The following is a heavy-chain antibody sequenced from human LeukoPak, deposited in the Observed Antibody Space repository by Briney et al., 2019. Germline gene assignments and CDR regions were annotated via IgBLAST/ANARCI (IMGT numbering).Heavy chain of an antibody. CDR3: ATDRIEGDWVYFDS. J-gene: IGHJ4*02. CDR2: IYHSGST. CDR1: GYSISSGYY. D-gene: IGHD3/OR15-3a*01. Sequence: SETLSLTCTVSGYSISSGYYWGWIRQPPGKGLEWIGSIYHSGSTYYNPSLKSRVTISVDTSKNQFSLKLSSVTAADTAVYYCATDRIEGDWVYFDSWGQGIPVTVSS. V-gene: IGHV4-38-2*02.